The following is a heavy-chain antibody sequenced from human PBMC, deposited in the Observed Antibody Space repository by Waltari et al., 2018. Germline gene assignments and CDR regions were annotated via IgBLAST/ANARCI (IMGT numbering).Heavy chain of an antibody. Sequence: EVQLVQSGAEVKKPGATVKISCKASGYTFTDYYMHWVQQAPGKGLEWRGRVDPEDGETIYAEKFQGRVSIPADTSTDTAYMELSSLRSEDTAVYYCATSCSTSCPYGDYWGQGTLVTVSS. CDR3: ATSCSTSCPYGDY. J-gene: IGHJ4*02. CDR2: VDPEDGET. D-gene: IGHD2-2*01. V-gene: IGHV1-69-2*01. CDR1: GYTFTDYY.